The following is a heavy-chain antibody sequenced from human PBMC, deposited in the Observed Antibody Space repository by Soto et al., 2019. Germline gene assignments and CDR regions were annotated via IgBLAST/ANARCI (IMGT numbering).Heavy chain of an antibody. CDR2: INSDGRNT. CDR1: GFTFSNYW. CDR3: ARDSSYCSSDS. J-gene: IGHJ4*02. Sequence: EVQLVESGGGLVQPGGSLRLSCAASGFTFSNYWMHWVRQAPGKGLVWVSRINSDGRNTNYADSVKGRFTLSRDNAKNSLYLQMNSLRAEDTAVYYCARDSSYCSSDSWGQRTLVTVSS. D-gene: IGHD6-6*01. V-gene: IGHV3-74*01.